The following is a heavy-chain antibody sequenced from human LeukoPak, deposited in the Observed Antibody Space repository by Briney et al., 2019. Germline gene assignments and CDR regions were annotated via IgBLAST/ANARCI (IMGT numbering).Heavy chain of an antibody. D-gene: IGHD2-2*03. J-gene: IGHJ4*02. CDR2: INPNRGGT. V-gene: IGHV1-2*02. CDR3: ARLDFAGDYFDY. CDR1: GYTFTGYY. Sequence: ASLKLSCKASGYTFTGYYMHWVRQAPGQGLEWMGWINPNRGGTNYAQKFQGRVTMTRDTSISTAYMELSRLRSDDTAVYYCARLDFAGDYFDYWGQGTLVTVSS.